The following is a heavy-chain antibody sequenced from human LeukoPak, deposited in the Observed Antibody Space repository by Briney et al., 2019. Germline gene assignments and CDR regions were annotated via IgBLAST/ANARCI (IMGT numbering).Heavy chain of an antibody. CDR3: ASYYGSGSPPVY. Sequence: PGGSLRLSCAASGFTFSSYSMNWVRQAPGKGLEWVSSISSSSSYIYYADSVKGRFTISRDNAKNSLYLQMNSLRAEDTAVYYCASYYGSGSPPVYWGQGTLVTVSS. D-gene: IGHD3-10*01. CDR2: ISSSSSYI. CDR1: GFTFSSYS. J-gene: IGHJ4*02. V-gene: IGHV3-21*01.